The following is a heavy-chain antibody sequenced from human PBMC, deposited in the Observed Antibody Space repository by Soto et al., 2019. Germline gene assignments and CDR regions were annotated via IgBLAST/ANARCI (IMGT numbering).Heavy chain of an antibody. CDR3: ARSVAVPGAHIEY. CDR2: VYYTGST. V-gene: IGHV4-59*01. CDR1: GGSISGSY. Sequence: SETLSLTCSVSGGSISGSYWSWIRHSPGKGLEWLGYVYYTGSTNYSPSLRSRVSISVDTSKNEFSLRLSSVTAADTAVYFCARSVAVPGAHIEYWGQGTQVTVS. D-gene: IGHD6-19*01. J-gene: IGHJ4*02.